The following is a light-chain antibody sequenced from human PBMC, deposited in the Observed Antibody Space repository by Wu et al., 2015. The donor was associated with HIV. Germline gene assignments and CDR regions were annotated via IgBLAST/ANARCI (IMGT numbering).Light chain of an antibody. CDR3: HHHGRSPHS. V-gene: IGKV3-20*01. CDR2: GAS. Sequence: EIVLTQSPGNLSLSPGERATLSCRASQSVNSDYLAWYQQKPGQAPRLIIYGASSRATGIPDRFSGSGSGTDFTLTISRLEPEDFAVYYCHHHGRSPHSFGQGTKLEIK. CDR1: QSVNSDY. J-gene: IGKJ2*03.